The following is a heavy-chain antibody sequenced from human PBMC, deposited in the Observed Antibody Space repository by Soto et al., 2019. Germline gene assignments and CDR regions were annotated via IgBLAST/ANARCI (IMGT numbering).Heavy chain of an antibody. V-gene: IGHV1-69*10. J-gene: IGHJ4*02. CDR3: ARELVGATTHYFDY. CDR1: GYTFTSYG. CDR2: IIPILGIA. Sequence: QVQLVQSGAEVKKPGASVRVSCKASGYTFTSYGISWVRQAPGQGLEWMGWIIPILGIANYAQKFQGRVTITADKSTSTAYMELSSLRSEDTAVYYCARELVGATTHYFDYWGQGTLVTVSS. D-gene: IGHD1-26*01.